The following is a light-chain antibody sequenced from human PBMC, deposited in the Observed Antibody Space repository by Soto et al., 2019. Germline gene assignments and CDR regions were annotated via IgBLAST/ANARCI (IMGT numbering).Light chain of an antibody. Sequence: QSVLTQPPSASGSPGQSGTISCTGTSSDVGGYNYVSWYQQHPGRAPKLMIYEVSKRPSGVPDRFSGSKSGNTASLTVSGLQPEDEADYYCSSYAGSSNLGVFGGGTKVTVL. CDR2: EVS. CDR3: SSYAGSSNLGV. CDR1: SSDVGGYNY. J-gene: IGLJ2*01. V-gene: IGLV2-8*01.